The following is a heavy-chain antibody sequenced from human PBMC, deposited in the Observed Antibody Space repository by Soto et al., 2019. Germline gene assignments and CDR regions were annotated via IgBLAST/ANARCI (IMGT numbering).Heavy chain of an antibody. CDR3: ARMSSGWYGEVWFDL. J-gene: IGHJ5*02. D-gene: IGHD6-19*01. V-gene: IGHV4-59*01. CDR1: GGSISSYY. CDR2: IYYSGRT. Sequence: SETLSLTCTVSGGSISSYYWSWIRQPPGKGLEWIGYIYYSGRTNYNPSLKSRVTISVDTSKNQFSLKLSSVTAADTAVYYCARMSSGWYGEVWFDLWGQRTLVTVCS.